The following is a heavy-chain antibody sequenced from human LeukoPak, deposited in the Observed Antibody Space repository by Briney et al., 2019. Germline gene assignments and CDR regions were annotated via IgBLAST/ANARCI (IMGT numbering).Heavy chain of an antibody. CDR1: SVSISSGSYY. CDR3: ARVPTTYYYYYMDV. D-gene: IGHD1-14*01. V-gene: IGHV4-61*02. J-gene: IGHJ6*03. CDR2: IYTSGST. Sequence: SQTLSLTCTASSVSISSGSYYWSWIRQPAGKGLEWIGRIYTSGSTNYNPSLKSRVTISVDTSKNQFSLKLSSVTAADTAVYYCARVPTTYYYYYMDVWGKGTTVTVSS.